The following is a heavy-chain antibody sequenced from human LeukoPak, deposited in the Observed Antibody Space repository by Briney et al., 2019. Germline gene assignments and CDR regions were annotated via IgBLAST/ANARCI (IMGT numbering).Heavy chain of an antibody. J-gene: IGHJ5*02. V-gene: IGHV3-7*01. CDR1: GFTFSSYW. D-gene: IGHD4-17*01. Sequence: GGSLRLSCAASGFTFSSYWMSWVPQAPGKGLEWVANIKQDASEKYYVDSVKGRFTISRDNAKNSLYLQMNSLRAEDTAVYYCAREIYGDYWGVWFDPWGQGTLVTVSS. CDR3: AREIYGDYWGVWFDP. CDR2: IKQDASEK.